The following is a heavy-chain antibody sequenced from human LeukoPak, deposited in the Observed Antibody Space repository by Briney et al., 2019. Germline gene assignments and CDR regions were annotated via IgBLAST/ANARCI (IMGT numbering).Heavy chain of an antibody. CDR1: GFTVSSNY. D-gene: IGHD6-13*01. CDR2: IYSGGNT. V-gene: IGHV3-53*01. Sequence: GGSLRLSCAASGFTVSSNYMSWVRQAPGKGLEWVSLIYSGGNTYYADSVKGRFTISRDNSRNTLYLQMNSLRAEDTALYYCATVVGYSTLAFDIWGQGTMVTVSS. CDR3: ATVVGYSTLAFDI. J-gene: IGHJ3*02.